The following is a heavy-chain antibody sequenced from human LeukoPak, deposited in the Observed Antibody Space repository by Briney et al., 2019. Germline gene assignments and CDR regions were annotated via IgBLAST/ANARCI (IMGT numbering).Heavy chain of an antibody. D-gene: IGHD3-16*01. CDR3: ASGKRFGQEYFQH. CDR2: IYHSGSN. V-gene: IGHV4-38-2*01. Sequence: PSETLSLTCAVSGYSISSGYYWGWIRQPPGKGLEWIGSIYHSGSNYYNPSLKSRVTISVDTSKNQFSLKLSSVTAADTAVYYCASGKRFGQEYFQHWGQGTLVTVSS. CDR1: GYSISSGYY. J-gene: IGHJ1*01.